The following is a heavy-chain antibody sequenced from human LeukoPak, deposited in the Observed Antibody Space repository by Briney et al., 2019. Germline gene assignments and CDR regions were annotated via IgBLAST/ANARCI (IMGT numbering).Heavy chain of an antibody. CDR2: IYYSGST. V-gene: IGHV4-39*07. CDR1: GGSISSSSYY. J-gene: IGHJ5*02. D-gene: IGHD1-26*01. Sequence: SETLSLTCTVSGGSISSSSYYWGWIRQPPGKGLEWIGSIYYSGSTYYNPSLKSRVTISVDTSKNQFFLKLSSVTAADTAVYYCARRRGQYSGSYLRSAAFDPWGQGTLVTVSS. CDR3: ARRRGQYSGSYLRSAAFDP.